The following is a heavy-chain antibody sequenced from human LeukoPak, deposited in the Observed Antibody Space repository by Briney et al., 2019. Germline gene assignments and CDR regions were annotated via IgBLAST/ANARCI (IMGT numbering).Heavy chain of an antibody. CDR3: ARMIGDGDYFDY. Sequence: ASVKVSCKASGYTFTSYGISWVRQAPGQGLEWMGWISAYNGNTNYAQKLQGRVTMTTDTSTSTAYLELRSLRADDTAVYYCARMIGDGDYFDYCGQRSLVTVSS. D-gene: IGHD5-24*01. J-gene: IGHJ4*02. V-gene: IGHV1-18*01. CDR2: ISAYNGNT. CDR1: GYTFTSYG.